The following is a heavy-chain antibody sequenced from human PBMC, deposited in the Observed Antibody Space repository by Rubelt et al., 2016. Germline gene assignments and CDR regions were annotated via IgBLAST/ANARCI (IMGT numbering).Heavy chain of an antibody. CDR3: ARGLVVPAAMFRD. J-gene: IGHJ4*02. V-gene: IGHV4-31*02. Sequence: GSISSGGYYWSWIRQHPGKGLEWIGYIYYSGNTNYNPSLKSRVTISVDTSKNQFSLKLSSVTAADTAVYYCARGLVVPAAMFRDWGQGTLVTVSS. D-gene: IGHD2-2*01. CDR1: GSISSGGYY. CDR2: IYYSGNT.